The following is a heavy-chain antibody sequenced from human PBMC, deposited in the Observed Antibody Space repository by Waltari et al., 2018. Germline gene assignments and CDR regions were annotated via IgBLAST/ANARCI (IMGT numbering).Heavy chain of an antibody. Sequence: VQLLESGGGLVQSGGSLRLSCAASGFTFRSYAMNWVRQAPGQGVGVLSCSSGSGGSKDYAYSVKGRCTISRDNSKNTLYLQMNNLRVEDTAVYYCASSLYGDYTQIWGRVFDYWGQGTLVTVSS. CDR1: GFTFRSYA. J-gene: IGHJ4*02. V-gene: IGHV3-23*01. CDR3: ASSLYGDYTQIWGRVFDY. D-gene: IGHD4-17*01. CDR2: SSGSGGSK.